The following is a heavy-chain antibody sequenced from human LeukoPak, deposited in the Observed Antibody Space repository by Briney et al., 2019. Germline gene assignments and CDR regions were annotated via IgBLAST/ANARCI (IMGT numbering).Heavy chain of an antibody. CDR2: INPNSGGT. J-gene: IGHJ4*02. V-gene: IGHV1-2*02. CDR3: ARGGCSSSWSPGGY. CDR1: GYTFTGYY. Sequence: GASVKVSCKASGYTFTGYYMHWVRQAPGQGLEWMGWINPNSGGTNYAQKFQGRVTMTRDTSTSTVYMELSSLRSEDTAVYYCARGGCSSSWSPGGYWGQGTLVTVSS. D-gene: IGHD6-13*01.